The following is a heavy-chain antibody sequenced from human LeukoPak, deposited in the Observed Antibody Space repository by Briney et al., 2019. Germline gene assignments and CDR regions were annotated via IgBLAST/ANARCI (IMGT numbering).Heavy chain of an antibody. D-gene: IGHD4-17*01. V-gene: IGHV3-30*02. CDR3: ARVKDGDYYYFDY. CDR1: GFTFSSYG. Sequence: GGSLRLSCAASGFTFSSYGMHWVRQAPGKGLEWVAFIRYDGSNKYYADSVKGRFTISRDNSKNTLYLQMNSLRAEDTAVYYCARVKDGDYYYFDYWGQGILVTVSS. J-gene: IGHJ4*02. CDR2: IRYDGSNK.